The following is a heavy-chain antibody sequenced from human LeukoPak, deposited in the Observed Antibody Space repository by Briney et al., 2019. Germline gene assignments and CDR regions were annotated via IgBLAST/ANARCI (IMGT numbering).Heavy chain of an antibody. D-gene: IGHD6-19*01. CDR1: GGSFSGYY. V-gene: IGHV4-34*01. J-gene: IGHJ4*02. CDR3: ARVTSYNPYSSGGYRDY. CDR2: INHSGNT. Sequence: SETLSLTCAVYGGSFSGYYWSWIRQPPGKGLEWIGEINHSGNTNYNPSLKSRVTISVDTSKNQFSLKLSSVTAADTAVYYCARVTSYNPYSSGGYRDYWGQGTLVTVSS.